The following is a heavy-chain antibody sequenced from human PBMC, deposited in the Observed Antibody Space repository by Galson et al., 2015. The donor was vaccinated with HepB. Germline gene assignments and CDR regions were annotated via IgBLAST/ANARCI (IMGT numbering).Heavy chain of an antibody. V-gene: IGHV3-23*01. J-gene: IGHJ5*01. CDR2: ISGNGDST. Sequence: SLRLSCAASGFAFDTHAMSWVRQAPGRGLEWISGISGNGDSTFYADSVNGRFTVSRDNSNNMLYLQMKSLRAEDAGLYFCAKGYGLFDSWGQGILVTVSS. D-gene: IGHD5-18*01. CDR3: AKGYGLFDS. CDR1: GFAFDTHA.